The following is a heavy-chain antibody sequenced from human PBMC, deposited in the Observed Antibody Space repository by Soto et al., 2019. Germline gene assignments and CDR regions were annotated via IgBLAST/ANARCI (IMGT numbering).Heavy chain of an antibody. D-gene: IGHD3-10*01. CDR1: GYTFTGNY. J-gene: IGHJ5*02. CDR3: VREGVGPTYGWGDP. V-gene: IGHV1-2*02. CDR2: IHPHSGAT. Sequence: QVQLVQSGAEVKKPGASVKVSCEATGYTFTGNYLHWVRQAPGQGLEWMGWIHPHSGATKYAQKLQGGVTMTRDTSIRTAYLELSSLKSNDTAVYYCVREGVGPTYGWGDPWGQGTLVTVSS.